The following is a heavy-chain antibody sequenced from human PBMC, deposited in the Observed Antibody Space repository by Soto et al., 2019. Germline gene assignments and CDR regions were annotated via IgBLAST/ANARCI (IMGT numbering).Heavy chain of an antibody. D-gene: IGHD5-12*01. Sequence: EVHLVESGGTLVQPGGSLRLSCEASGFIFSTYSMNWVRQAPGKGLEWVSYIDSGSGTIHYADSVEGRFTISRDNAKNSLYLHMNSLRDEDTAVYYCARDTKPDGYNFDHWGQGTLVTVSS. V-gene: IGHV3-48*02. CDR3: ARDTKPDGYNFDH. CDR1: GFIFSTYS. CDR2: IDSGSGTI. J-gene: IGHJ5*02.